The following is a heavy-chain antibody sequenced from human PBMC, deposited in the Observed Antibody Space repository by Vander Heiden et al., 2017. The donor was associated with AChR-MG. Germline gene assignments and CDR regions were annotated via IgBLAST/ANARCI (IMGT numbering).Heavy chain of an antibody. D-gene: IGHD6-19*01. CDR1: GSTFSSYA. Sequence: EVQLLESGGGLVQPGGSLRLPCAASGSTFSSYAMGWVRQAPGKGLEWVSAISGSGGSTYYADSVKGRFTISRDNSKNTLYLQMNSLRAEDTAVYYCAKSSSGWGGDFDYWGQGTLVTVSS. CDR2: ISGSGGST. V-gene: IGHV3-23*01. CDR3: AKSSSGWGGDFDY. J-gene: IGHJ4*02.